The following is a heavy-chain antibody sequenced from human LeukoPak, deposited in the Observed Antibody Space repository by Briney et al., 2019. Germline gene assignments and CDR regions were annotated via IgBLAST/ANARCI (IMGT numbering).Heavy chain of an antibody. CDR3: AREAYWGSSGKAFAS. D-gene: IGHD7-27*01. J-gene: IGHJ4*02. Sequence: GGSLRLSCAASGFTFTGYSMNWVRQAPGKGLEWISYICISSDKIYYADSVKGRFTISRDNAKNSLYLQMNSLRDEDTAVYSCAREAYWGSSGKAFASWGQGTLVTVSS. CDR1: GFTFTGYS. V-gene: IGHV3-48*02. CDR2: ICISSDKI.